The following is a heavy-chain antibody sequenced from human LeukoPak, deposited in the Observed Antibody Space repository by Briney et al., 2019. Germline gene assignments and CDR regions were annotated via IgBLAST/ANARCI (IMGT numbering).Heavy chain of an antibody. CDR2: ISSSGSTI. J-gene: IGHJ6*04. CDR1: GFTFSSYE. Sequence: GGSLRLSCAASGFTFSSYEMNWVRQAPGKGLEWVSYISSSGSTIYYADSVKGRFTISRDNAKNSLYLQMNSLRAEDTAVYYCARDLTVVVPAARIGYYYYGMDVWGKGTTVTVSS. V-gene: IGHV3-48*03. D-gene: IGHD2-2*01. CDR3: ARDLTVVVPAARIGYYYYGMDV.